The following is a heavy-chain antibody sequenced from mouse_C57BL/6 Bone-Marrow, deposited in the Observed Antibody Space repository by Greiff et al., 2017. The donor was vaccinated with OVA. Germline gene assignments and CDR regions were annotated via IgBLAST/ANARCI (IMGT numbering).Heavy chain of an antibody. D-gene: IGHD2-3*01. CDR3: APIYEGYYDWYFDV. CDR2: INPSNGGT. J-gene: IGHJ1*03. V-gene: IGHV1-53*01. Sequence: QVQLQQPGTELVKPGASVKLSCKASGYTFTSYWMPWVKQRPGQGLEWIGNINPSNGGTNYNEKFKSKATLTVDKSSSTAYMQLSSLTSEDSAVYYCAPIYEGYYDWYFDVWGTGTKVTVSS. CDR1: GYTFTSYW.